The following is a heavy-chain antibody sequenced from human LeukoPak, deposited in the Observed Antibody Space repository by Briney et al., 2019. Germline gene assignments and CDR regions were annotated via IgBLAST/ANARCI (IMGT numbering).Heavy chain of an antibody. D-gene: IGHD1-26*01. V-gene: IGHV4-59*01. CDR2: IYSSGST. J-gene: IGHJ3*02. CDR1: GGSISGYY. CDR3: ARGQSSGSYGYDAFDI. Sequence: SETLSLTCTVSGGSISGYYWSWIRQSPGKGLEWIGYIYSSGSTNYNPSLKRRVTISVDTSRNQFSLQLTSVTAADTAVYYCARGQSSGSYGYDAFDIWGQGTMVTVSS.